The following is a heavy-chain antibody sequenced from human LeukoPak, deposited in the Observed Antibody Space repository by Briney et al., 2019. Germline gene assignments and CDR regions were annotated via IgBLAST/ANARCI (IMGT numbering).Heavy chain of an antibody. CDR1: GVSIRSSSYY. J-gene: IGHJ4*02. CDR3: ASLRERSYYARGFDY. D-gene: IGHD1-26*01. V-gene: IGHV4-39*01. CDR2: IYYSGST. Sequence: PSETLSLTCTVSGVSIRSSSYYWGWIRQPPGKGLEWIGSIYYSGSTYYNPSLKSRVTISVDTSKNQFSLKLSSVTAANTAVYYCASLRERSYYARGFDYWGQGTLVTVSS.